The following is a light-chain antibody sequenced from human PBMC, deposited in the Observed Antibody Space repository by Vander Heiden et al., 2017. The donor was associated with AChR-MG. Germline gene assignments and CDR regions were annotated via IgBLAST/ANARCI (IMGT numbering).Light chain of an antibody. Sequence: ALTQPHSLSASPQHSRTISCTVTSSEAGGDNYVSWYQQQPGKAPKLMIYDVSNRPSGVPNRFSGSKSGNTASLTISGLQAEDEADYYCSSYTSSSTLVFGGGTKL. CDR1: SSEAGGDNY. CDR3: SSYTSSSTLV. J-gene: IGLJ2*01. V-gene: IGLV2-14*01. CDR2: DVS.